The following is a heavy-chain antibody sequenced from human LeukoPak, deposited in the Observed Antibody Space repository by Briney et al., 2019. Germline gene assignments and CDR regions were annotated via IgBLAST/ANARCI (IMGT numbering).Heavy chain of an antibody. Sequence: SETLSLTCTVSGASISSYYWSWIRQPAGKGLEWIGRIYSSGSTNYSPSLKSRVTMSVDTSENQFSLQLNSVTAADTAVYYCARGLLPDDAFDIWGQGTMVTVSS. V-gene: IGHV4-4*07. CDR3: ARGLLPDDAFDI. J-gene: IGHJ3*02. D-gene: IGHD3-9*01. CDR2: IYSSGST. CDR1: GASISSYY.